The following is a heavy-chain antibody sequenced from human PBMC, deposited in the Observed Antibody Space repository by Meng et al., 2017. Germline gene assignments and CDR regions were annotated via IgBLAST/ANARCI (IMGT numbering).Heavy chain of an antibody. D-gene: IGHD2/OR15-2a*01. V-gene: IGHV3-73*02. CDR2: IERKGKNYAT. Sequence: AESGRCGGGLVARGGSLNLSLSSSVFVFSASAYHWGRQASGKGLEWVGVIERKGKNYATTYDASLSGRFTISRDESRNTAFLQMDSLNTEDTAMYYCTRDAGLLNWLDPWGQGTLVTVSS. J-gene: IGHJ5*02. CDR3: TRDAGLLNWLDP. CDR1: VFVFSASA.